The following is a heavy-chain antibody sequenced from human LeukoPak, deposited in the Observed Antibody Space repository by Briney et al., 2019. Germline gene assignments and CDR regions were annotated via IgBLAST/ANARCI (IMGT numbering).Heavy chain of an antibody. V-gene: IGHV3-30*02. CDR1: GFTFTKYG. CDR2: IRNEGSNK. CDR3: ATLANGASHTFDI. D-gene: IGHD2-8*01. Sequence: PGGSLRLSCAASGFTFTKYGMHWVRQAPGKGLEWVTFIRNEGSNKDYADSVKGRFTVSRDDSKKTLYLQMNNLRTEDTAVYYCATLANGASHTFDIWGQGTMVTVSS. J-gene: IGHJ3*02.